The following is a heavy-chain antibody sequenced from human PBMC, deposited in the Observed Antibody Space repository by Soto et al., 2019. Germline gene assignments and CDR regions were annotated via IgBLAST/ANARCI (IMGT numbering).Heavy chain of an antibody. V-gene: IGHV4-31*03. CDR2: IYYSGSA. Sequence: SETLSLTCTVSGGSISSGGYYWSWIRQHPGKGLEWIGNIYYSGSAYYNPSLKSRVIISVDTSKNQFSLELSSVTAADTAVYYCARDGESTYYYGSGRRFDIWGQGTMVTVSS. CDR3: ARDGESTYYYGSGRRFDI. CDR1: GGSISSGGYY. D-gene: IGHD3-10*01. J-gene: IGHJ3*02.